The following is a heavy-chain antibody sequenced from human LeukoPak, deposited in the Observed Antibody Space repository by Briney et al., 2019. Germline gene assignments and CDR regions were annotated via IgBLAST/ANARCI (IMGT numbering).Heavy chain of an antibody. CDR1: GFSFSTYS. Sequence: GGSLRLSCAASGFSFSTYSMSWVRQAPGKGLEWVSAITRSSSSIYYADSVKGRFTISRDNAKKSVYLQMNSPRAEDTAVYYCVSELYFSDSSGLWGPGTMVTVSS. V-gene: IGHV3-21*03. D-gene: IGHD3-22*01. CDR2: ITRSSSSI. J-gene: IGHJ3*01. CDR3: VSELYFSDSSGL.